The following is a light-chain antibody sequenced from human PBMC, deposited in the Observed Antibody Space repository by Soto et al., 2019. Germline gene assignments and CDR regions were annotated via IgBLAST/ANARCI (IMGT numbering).Light chain of an antibody. CDR3: QQYGNSPRT. J-gene: IGKJ1*01. CDR1: QTVRNSY. CDR2: GAS. Sequence: EIVLTQSPGTLSLSPGERATLSCRARQTVRNSYLAWYQEKPGQAPRLHIYGASSRATGIPDRFSGSGSGTDFTLTISRLEPEDLAVYYCQQYGNSPRTFGQGTKVEIK. V-gene: IGKV3-20*01.